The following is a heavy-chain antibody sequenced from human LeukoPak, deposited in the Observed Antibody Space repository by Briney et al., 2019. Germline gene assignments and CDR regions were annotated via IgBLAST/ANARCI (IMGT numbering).Heavy chain of an antibody. CDR1: GFTVSSNY. V-gene: IGHV3-66*01. CDR2: IYSGGST. Sequence: GGSLRLSCAASGFTVSSNYMSWVRQAPGKGLEWVSVIYSGGSTYYADSVKGRFTISRDNAKNSLFLQMNSLRVEDTAVYYCAKVAKYYYGSETYYFFEHWGQGTPVTASS. J-gene: IGHJ4*02. D-gene: IGHD3-10*01. CDR3: AKVAKYYYGSETYYFFEH.